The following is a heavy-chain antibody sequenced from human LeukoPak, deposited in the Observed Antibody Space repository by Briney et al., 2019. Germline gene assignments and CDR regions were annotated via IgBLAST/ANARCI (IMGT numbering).Heavy chain of an antibody. V-gene: IGHV3-7*01. CDR1: AFTFSDYW. Sequence: GGSLRLSCAASAFTFSDYWMTWVRQAPGKGLERVANIKEDGSETYYVDSVKGRFTISRDNAKNSLYLQMSSLRDDDTAVYYCTRDRGWQQFDYWGQGTLVTVSS. D-gene: IGHD5-24*01. CDR2: IKEDGSET. CDR3: TRDRGWQQFDY. J-gene: IGHJ4*02.